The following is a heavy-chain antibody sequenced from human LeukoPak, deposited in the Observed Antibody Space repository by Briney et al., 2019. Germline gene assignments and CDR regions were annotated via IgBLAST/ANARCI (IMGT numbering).Heavy chain of an antibody. Sequence: GASVEVSCKASGGTFSSYAISWVRQAPGQGLEWMGRIIPIFGIANYAQRFQGRVTITADKSTSTAYMELSGLRSEDTAVYYCARSSSGFDFNDWFDPWGQGTLVTVSS. D-gene: IGHD5-12*01. V-gene: IGHV1-69*04. J-gene: IGHJ5*02. CDR1: GGTFSSYA. CDR2: IIPIFGIA. CDR3: ARSSSGFDFNDWFDP.